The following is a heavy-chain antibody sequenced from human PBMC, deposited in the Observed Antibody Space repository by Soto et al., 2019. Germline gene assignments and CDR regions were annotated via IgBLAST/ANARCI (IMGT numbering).Heavy chain of an antibody. Sequence: EVHLLESGGGLVQPGGSLRLSCAASGFTFSSYAMSWVRQTPGKGLEWVSGITGSGDKRYYADSVKGRFTISRDNSKNTLYLKMNSLRVEDTAVFYCAKDYGYFWDPLDYWGQGTLVTVSS. CDR1: GFTFSSYA. V-gene: IGHV3-23*01. CDR3: AKDYGYFWDPLDY. CDR2: ITGSGDKR. D-gene: IGHD4-17*01. J-gene: IGHJ4*02.